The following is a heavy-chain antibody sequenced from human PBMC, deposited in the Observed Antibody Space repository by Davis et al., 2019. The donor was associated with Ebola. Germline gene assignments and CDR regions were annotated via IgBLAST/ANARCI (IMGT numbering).Heavy chain of an antibody. CDR2: IIPIFGTA. CDR1: GGTFSSYA. D-gene: IGHD3-22*01. V-gene: IGHV1-69*13. CDR3: ARVQTGYYYDSSDSPSWFDP. Sequence: SVKVSCKASGGTFSSYAISWVRQAPGQGLEWMGEIIPIFGTANYAQKFQGRVTITADESTKTVYMELSSLRSDDTAVYYCARVQTGYYYDSSDSPSWFDPWGQGTLVTVS. J-gene: IGHJ5*02.